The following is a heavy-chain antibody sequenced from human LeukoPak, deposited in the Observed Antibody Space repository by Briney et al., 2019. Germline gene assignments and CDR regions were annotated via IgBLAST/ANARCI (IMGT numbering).Heavy chain of an antibody. D-gene: IGHD2-15*01. V-gene: IGHV1-69*13. Sequence: SVKVSCKASGGTFSSYAISWVRQAPGQGLEWMGGIIPIFGTANYAQKFQGRVTITADESTCTAYMELSSLRSEDTAVYYCARGGEIGYCSGGSCYCYWGQGTLVTVSS. CDR1: GGTFSSYA. CDR3: ARGGEIGYCSGGSCYCY. J-gene: IGHJ4*02. CDR2: IIPIFGTA.